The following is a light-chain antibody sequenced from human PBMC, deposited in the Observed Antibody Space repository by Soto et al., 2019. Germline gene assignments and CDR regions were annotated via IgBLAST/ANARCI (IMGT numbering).Light chain of an antibody. Sequence: EIVMTQSPATLSVSPGERATLSCRASQSVSRNVAWYQQKPGQAPRLLIHDASTRATGISVRFSGSGSGTVFTLTISSLQSEDFAVYYCQQYNNWLWTFGQGTKVEIK. J-gene: IGKJ1*01. CDR2: DAS. V-gene: IGKV3-15*01. CDR3: QQYNNWLWT. CDR1: QSVSRN.